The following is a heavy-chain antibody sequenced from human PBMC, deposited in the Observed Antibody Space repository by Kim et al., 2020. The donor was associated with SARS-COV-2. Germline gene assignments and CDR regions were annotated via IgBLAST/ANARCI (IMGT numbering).Heavy chain of an antibody. J-gene: IGHJ5*02. V-gene: IGHV1-69*01. Sequence: QKFQGRVTITADESTSTAYMELSSLRSEDTAVYYCASYYYGSGKPNWFDPWGQGTLVTVSS. CDR3: ASYYYGSGKPNWFDP. D-gene: IGHD3-10*01.